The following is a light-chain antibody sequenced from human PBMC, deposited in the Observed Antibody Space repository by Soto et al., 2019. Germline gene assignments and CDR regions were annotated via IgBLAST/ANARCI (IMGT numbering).Light chain of an antibody. J-gene: IGKJ4*01. Sequence: DIQMTQSPSSVSASVGDRVSITCRASQDIGDWLAWYQQKPGKAPKLLVYAASSLQSGLPSRFSGSGSGPDFTLTIGSLQPEDFATYYCQQGYSFPVTFGGGTKVDIK. CDR1: QDIGDW. CDR3: QQGYSFPVT. V-gene: IGKV1-12*01. CDR2: AAS.